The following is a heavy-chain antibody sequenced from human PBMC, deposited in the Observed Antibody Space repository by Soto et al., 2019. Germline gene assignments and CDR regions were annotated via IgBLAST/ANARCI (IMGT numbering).Heavy chain of an antibody. CDR1: GGSISTSSYY. CDR3: ARTRGSYNWFDP. V-gene: IGHV4-39*01. CDR2: IYYSGST. J-gene: IGHJ5*02. D-gene: IGHD1-26*01. Sequence: QLQLQESGPGLVKPSETLSLTCTVSGGSISTSSYYWGWIRQPPGKGLEWIGSIYYSGSTNYNPSLKSLVAISGDTSKNQSSLKLISVTAADTAVYYCARTRGSYNWFDPWGQGTLVTVSS.